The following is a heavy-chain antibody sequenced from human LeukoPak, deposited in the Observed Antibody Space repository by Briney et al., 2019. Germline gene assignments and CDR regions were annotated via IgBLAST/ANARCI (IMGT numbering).Heavy chain of an antibody. J-gene: IGHJ3*02. CDR3: ARGRPGGRWLLPYDAFDI. CDR2: INPNSGGT. Sequence: ASVTVSCKASGYIFSYRYLHWVRQAPGQALEWMGWINPNSGGTNYAQKFQGRVTMTRDTSISTAYMELSRLRSDDTAVYYCARGRPGGRWLLPYDAFDIWGQGTMVTVSS. D-gene: IGHD3-22*01. CDR1: GYIFSYRY. V-gene: IGHV1-2*02.